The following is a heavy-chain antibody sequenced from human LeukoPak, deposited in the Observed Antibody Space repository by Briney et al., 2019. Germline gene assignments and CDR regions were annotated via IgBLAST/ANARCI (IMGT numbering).Heavy chain of an antibody. CDR2: FSSSGST. V-gene: IGHV4-4*07. CDR1: GDSISYFY. Sequence: SETLSLTCSVSGDSISYFYWSWIRQAAGKGLEWIGRFSSSGSTDYNASLKSRVTMSVDTSKNQLSLKVISVTAADTAVYYCARSDFDWSGRYYYYMDVWGKGTTVTVSS. CDR3: ARSDFDWSGRYYYYMDV. J-gene: IGHJ6*03. D-gene: IGHD3-9*01.